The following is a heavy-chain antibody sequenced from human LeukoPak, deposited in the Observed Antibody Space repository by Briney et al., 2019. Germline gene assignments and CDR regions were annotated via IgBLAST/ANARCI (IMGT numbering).Heavy chain of an antibody. V-gene: IGHV3-30*04. CDR3: ARDGRGGHNDF. Sequence: GGSLRLSCAASGFTFSSYAMHWVRQAPGKGLEWVAVISNDGTKKNYADSVKGRFTISRDNAKNSLFLQMDGLRVDDTAVYFCARDGRGGHNDFWGQGTLITVSS. CDR1: GFTFSSYA. CDR2: ISNDGTKK. J-gene: IGHJ4*02. D-gene: IGHD4-23*01.